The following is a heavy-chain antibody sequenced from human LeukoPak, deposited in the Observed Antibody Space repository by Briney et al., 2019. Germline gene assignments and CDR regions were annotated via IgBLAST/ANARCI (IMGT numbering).Heavy chain of an antibody. CDR1: GFTFSTYA. J-gene: IGHJ4*02. V-gene: IGHV3-23*01. D-gene: IGHD1-14*01. CDR2: LTGGGGGT. Sequence: GGALRLSCAASGFTFSTYAMSWVRQAPGKGLEWVSGLTGGGGGTSYADSVKGRFTISRDNSKNTLYLQMNSLRAEDTAVYYCAKDKGAVTGTFDYWGQGTLVTVSS. CDR3: AKDKGAVTGTFDY.